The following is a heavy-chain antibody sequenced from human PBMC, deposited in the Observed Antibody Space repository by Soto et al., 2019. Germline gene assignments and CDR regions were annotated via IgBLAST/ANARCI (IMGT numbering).Heavy chain of an antibody. CDR1: GYIFADYA. D-gene: IGHD2-8*02. CDR2: SKADNGHT. Sequence: HIVQSGPEEKSPGASVKLSCTTSGYIFADYAIHWVRQAPGQGLEWVGRSKADNGHTRYSRKFHRRLIITRDISATTSYMELSDLRSTDTCVFYCATSYCAWWGRGTLITVS. CDR3: ATSYCAW. V-gene: IGHV1-3*05. J-gene: IGHJ4*02.